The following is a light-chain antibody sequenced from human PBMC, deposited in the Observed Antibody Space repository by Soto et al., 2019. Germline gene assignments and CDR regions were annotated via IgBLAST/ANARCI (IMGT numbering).Light chain of an antibody. V-gene: IGKV1-12*01. J-gene: IGKJ4*01. CDR3: QQANSFPLT. Sequence: DIQMTQSPSSVSASVGDRVTITCRASQGVNTWLAWYQKKPGKAPELLVYEASSLHSGVPSRFSGSGSGTDFTLTISSLQPEDFATYCCQQANSFPLTFGGGTKVEVQ. CDR1: QGVNTW. CDR2: EAS.